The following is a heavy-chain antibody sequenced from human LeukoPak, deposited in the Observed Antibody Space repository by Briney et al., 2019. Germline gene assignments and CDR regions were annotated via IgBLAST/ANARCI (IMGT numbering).Heavy chain of an antibody. CDR1: GGSFSGYY. V-gene: IGHV4-34*01. J-gene: IGHJ3*02. Sequence: SETLSLTCAVYGGSFSGYYWSWIRQPPGKGLEWIGEINHSGSTNYNPSLKSRVTISVDTSKNQFSLKLSSVTAADTAVYYCARPQGYYDSNRHAFDIWGQGTMVTVSS. D-gene: IGHD3-22*01. CDR3: ARPQGYYDSNRHAFDI. CDR2: INHSGST.